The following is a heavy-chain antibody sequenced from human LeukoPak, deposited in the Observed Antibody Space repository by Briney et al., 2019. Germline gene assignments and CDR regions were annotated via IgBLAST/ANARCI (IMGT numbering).Heavy chain of an antibody. CDR2: IYYSGST. CDR3: ARDGVYGMDV. CDR1: GGSLSSSSYY. V-gene: IGHV4-39*07. Sequence: SETLSLTCTVSGGSLSSSSYYWGWIRQPPGRGLEWIGRIYYSGSTYYNPSLKSRVTISVDTSKNQFSLKLSSVTAADTAVYYCARDGVYGMDVWGQGTTVTVSS. D-gene: IGHD2-8*01. J-gene: IGHJ6*02.